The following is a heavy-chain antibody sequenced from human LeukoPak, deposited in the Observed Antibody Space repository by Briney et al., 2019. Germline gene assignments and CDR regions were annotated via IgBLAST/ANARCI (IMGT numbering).Heavy chain of an antibody. Sequence: GGSLRLSCAASGFTFSSYSMNWVRQAPGKGLEWVSSISSSSSYIYYADSVKGRFRISRDNSKNTLYLQMNGLRVDDTAVYYCAKGVQWAVPGSCLDSWGLGTLVTVTS. J-gene: IGHJ4*02. CDR3: AKGVQWAVPGSCLDS. CDR1: GFTFSSYS. V-gene: IGHV3-21*04. D-gene: IGHD6-19*01. CDR2: ISSSSSYI.